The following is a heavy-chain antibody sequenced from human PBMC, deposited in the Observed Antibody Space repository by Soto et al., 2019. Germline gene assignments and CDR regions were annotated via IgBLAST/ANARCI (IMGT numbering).Heavy chain of an antibody. CDR2: IKEDGSEI. D-gene: IGHD3-16*01. J-gene: IGHJ4*02. Sequence: LRLSCAVSGFNVMSYWMSWVRQAPGKGLEWVASIKEDGSEIYYLQSVRGRFTISRDSAGNALHLAMNYLSAEDTGVYFCARDIGFDYVNWGQGTLVTVSS. V-gene: IGHV3-7*01. CDR3: ARDIGFDYVN. CDR1: GFNVMSYW.